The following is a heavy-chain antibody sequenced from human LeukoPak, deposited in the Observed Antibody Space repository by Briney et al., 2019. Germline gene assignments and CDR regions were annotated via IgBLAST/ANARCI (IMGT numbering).Heavy chain of an antibody. CDR2: IYHSGST. J-gene: IGHJ5*02. Sequence: SETLSLTCTVSGYSISSGYYWGWIRQPPGKGLEWIGSIYHSGSTYYNPSLKSRVTITVDTSKNQFSLKLSSVTAADTAVYYCAREGRYYYGSGSPENWFDPWGQGTLVTVSS. V-gene: IGHV4-38-2*02. D-gene: IGHD3-10*01. CDR1: GYSISSGYY. CDR3: AREGRYYYGSGSPENWFDP.